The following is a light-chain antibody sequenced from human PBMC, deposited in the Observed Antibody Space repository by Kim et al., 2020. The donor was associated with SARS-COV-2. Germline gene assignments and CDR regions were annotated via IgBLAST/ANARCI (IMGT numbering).Light chain of an antibody. V-gene: IGKV1-39*01. J-gene: IGKJ2*01. Sequence: DIQMTQSPSSLSTSVGDRVTITCRASQSISSYLNWYQQKPGKAPKLLIYAASNLQSGVPSRFSGSGSGTDFTLTISNLQPEDFATYYCQQSYSAPPYTFGQGTKLEI. CDR3: QQSYSAPPYT. CDR1: QSISSY. CDR2: AAS.